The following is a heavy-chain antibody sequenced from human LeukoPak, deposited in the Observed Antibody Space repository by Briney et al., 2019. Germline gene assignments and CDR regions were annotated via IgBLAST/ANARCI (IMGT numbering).Heavy chain of an antibody. J-gene: IGHJ4*02. D-gene: IGHD3-9*01. CDR2: MNPKSGGT. CDR1: GYTFTGYY. V-gene: IGHV1-2*02. CDR3: ARSPDILTGEKFDY. Sequence: ASVKVSCKASGYTFTGYYVHWVRQAPGQGLEWMGWMNPKSGGTNYAQKFEARVTMNRDTSISTAYMELSRLRFDDTAVYYCARSPDILTGEKFDYWGQGTLVTVSS.